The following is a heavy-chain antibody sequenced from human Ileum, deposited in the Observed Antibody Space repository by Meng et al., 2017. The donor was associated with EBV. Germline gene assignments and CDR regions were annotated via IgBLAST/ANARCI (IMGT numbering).Heavy chain of an antibody. CDR1: GGSISSSNW. D-gene: IGHD6-19*01. V-gene: IGHV4-4*02. J-gene: IGHJ4*02. CDR2: IYHSGST. CDR3: ARVGQWLPIDY. Sequence: QGSGPGLGKPSGTLSLTCSGSGGSISSSNWWSWVRQPPGKGLEWIGEIYHSGSTNYNPSLKSRVTISVDKSKNQFSLNLSSVTAADTAVYYCARVGQWLPIDYWGQGTLVTVSS.